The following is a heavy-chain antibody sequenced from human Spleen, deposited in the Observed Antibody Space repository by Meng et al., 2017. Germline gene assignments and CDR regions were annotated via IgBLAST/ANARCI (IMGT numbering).Heavy chain of an antibody. V-gene: IGHV3-23*01. CDR1: GFTFSDYA. CDR2: ISGSGTNT. D-gene: IGHD2-2*01. Sequence: GESLKISCAASGFTFSDYAMSWVRQAPGKGLEWVSTISGSGTNTFYAASVEGRFSISRDSSKNTLYLQMNSLRAEDSSVYYCAKGHELASCSSGSCHELSFDYWGQGTLVTVSS. J-gene: IGHJ4*02. CDR3: AKGHELASCSSGSCHELSFDY.